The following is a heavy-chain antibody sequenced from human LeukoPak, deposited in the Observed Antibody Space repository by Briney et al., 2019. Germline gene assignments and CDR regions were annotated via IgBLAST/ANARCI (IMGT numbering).Heavy chain of an antibody. D-gene: IGHD6-6*01. J-gene: IGHJ4*02. CDR1: GFIFSDYN. V-gene: IGHV3-48*01. Sequence: GGSLRLSCAASGFIFSDYNMNWVRQAPGKGLEWVSYISSGSSTIYYADSVKGRFTISRDNSKNTLYLQMNSLRAEDTAVYYCARDTIAAFDYWGQGTLVTVSS. CDR3: ARDTIAAFDY. CDR2: ISSGSSTI.